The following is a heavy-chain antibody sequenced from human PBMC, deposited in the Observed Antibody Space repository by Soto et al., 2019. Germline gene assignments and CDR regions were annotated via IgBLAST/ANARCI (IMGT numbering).Heavy chain of an antibody. Sequence: GGSLRLSCAASGFTFSSYWMSWVRQAPGKGLEWVANIKQDGSEKYYVDSVKGRFTISRDNAKNSLYLQMNSLRAEDTAVYYCAREGCSGGSCYSPREAFDIWGQGTMVTVSS. CDR3: AREGCSGGSCYSPREAFDI. J-gene: IGHJ3*02. CDR1: GFTFSSYW. D-gene: IGHD2-15*01. V-gene: IGHV3-7*01. CDR2: IKQDGSEK.